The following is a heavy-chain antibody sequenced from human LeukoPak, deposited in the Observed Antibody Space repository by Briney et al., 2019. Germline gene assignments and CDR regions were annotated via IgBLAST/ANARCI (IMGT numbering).Heavy chain of an antibody. CDR2: ISSGGLTI. CDR1: GFTFSSYA. Sequence: GGSLRLSCAASGFTFSSYAMHWVRQAPGKGLEWLSYISSGGLTIFYADSVKGRFTISRDNTKNSIFLDMTNLRAEDTAVYYCARDFDYGDYIDFWGQGTLVAVSS. D-gene: IGHD4/OR15-4a*01. CDR3: ARDFDYGDYIDF. J-gene: IGHJ4*02. V-gene: IGHV3-48*03.